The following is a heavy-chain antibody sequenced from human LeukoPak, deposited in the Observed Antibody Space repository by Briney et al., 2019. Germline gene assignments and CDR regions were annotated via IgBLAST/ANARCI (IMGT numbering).Heavy chain of an antibody. CDR1: GGSISSSSYY. J-gene: IGHJ4*02. D-gene: IGHD6-13*01. CDR2: IYHSGST. Sequence: SETLSLTCTVSGGSISSSSYYWGWIRQPPGKGLEWIGSIYHSGSTYYNPSLKSRVTISVDTSKNQFSLKLSSVTAADTAVYYCARQDIAAVWFYDYWGQGTLVTVSS. V-gene: IGHV4-39*01. CDR3: ARQDIAAVWFYDY.